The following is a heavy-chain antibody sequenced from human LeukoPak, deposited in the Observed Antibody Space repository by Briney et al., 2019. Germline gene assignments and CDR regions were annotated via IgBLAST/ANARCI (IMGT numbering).Heavy chain of an antibody. D-gene: IGHD2-15*01. CDR2: IRSKAYGGTT. CDR1: GFTFGDYA. CDR3: TRDNSAEGYCSGGSCTGFDY. V-gene: IGHV3-49*03. J-gene: IGHJ4*02. Sequence: GGSLRLSCTASGFTFGDYAMSWFRQAPGKGLEWVGFIRSKAYGGTTEYAAPVKGRFTISRDDSKSIAYLQMNSLKTEDTAVYYCTRDNSAEGYCSGGSCTGFDYWGQGTLVTVSS.